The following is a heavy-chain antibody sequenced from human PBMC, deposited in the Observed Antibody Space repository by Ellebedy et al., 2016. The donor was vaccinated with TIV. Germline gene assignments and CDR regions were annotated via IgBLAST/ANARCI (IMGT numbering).Heavy chain of an antibody. Sequence: MPSETLSLTCTVSGGSISSSSYYWGWIRQPPGKGLEWIGSIYYSGSTNYNPSLKSRVTISVDTSKNQFSLKLSSVTAADTAVYYCARAVAVAGLYYYYGMDVWGQGTTVTVSS. CDR1: GGSISSSSYY. CDR2: IYYSGST. D-gene: IGHD6-19*01. J-gene: IGHJ6*02. CDR3: ARAVAVAGLYYYYGMDV. V-gene: IGHV4-39*07.